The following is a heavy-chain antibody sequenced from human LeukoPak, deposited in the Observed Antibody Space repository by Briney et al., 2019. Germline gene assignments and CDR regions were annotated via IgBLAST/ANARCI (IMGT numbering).Heavy chain of an antibody. CDR3: ARHYVLRYFDWSACWYFDL. CDR1: GGSFSGYY. V-gene: IGHV4-34*01. D-gene: IGHD3-9*01. J-gene: IGHJ2*01. CDR2: INHSGST. Sequence: PSETLSLTCAVYGGSFSGYYWSWIRQPPGKGLEWIGEINHSGSTNYNPSLKSRVTISVDTSKNQFSLMLSSVTAADTAVYYCARHYVLRYFDWSACWYFDLWGRGTLVTVSS.